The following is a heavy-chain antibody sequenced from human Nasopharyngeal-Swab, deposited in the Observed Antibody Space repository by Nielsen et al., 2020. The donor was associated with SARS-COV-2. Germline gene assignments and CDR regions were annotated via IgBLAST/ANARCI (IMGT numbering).Heavy chain of an antibody. Sequence: WIRPPPGEGLEWIGEINHSGSTNYNPSLKSRVTISVDTSKNQFSLKLSSVTAADTAVYYCARGIRPGPRATRGRYFDYWGQGTLVTVSS. CDR3: ARGIRPGPRATRGRYFDY. CDR2: INHSGST. D-gene: IGHD1-26*01. V-gene: IGHV4-34*01. J-gene: IGHJ4*02.